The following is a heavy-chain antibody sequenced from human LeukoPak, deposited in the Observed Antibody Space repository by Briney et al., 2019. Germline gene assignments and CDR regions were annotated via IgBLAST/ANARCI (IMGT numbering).Heavy chain of an antibody. CDR3: ARDKITAAVPYYFDY. D-gene: IGHD6-13*01. CDR1: GFTFSSYN. Sequence: GGSLRLSCAASGFTFSSYNMNWVRQAPGKGLEWASYISSSSSTIYYADSVKGRFTISRDNAKNSLYLQMNSLRDEDTAVYYCARDKITAAVPYYFDYWGQGTLVTVSS. CDR2: ISSSSSTI. J-gene: IGHJ4*02. V-gene: IGHV3-48*02.